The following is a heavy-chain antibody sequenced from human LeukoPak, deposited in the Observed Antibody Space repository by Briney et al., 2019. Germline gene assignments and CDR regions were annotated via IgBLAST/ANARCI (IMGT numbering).Heavy chain of an antibody. CDR3: AGVLTVTSYNWFDP. V-gene: IGHV1-69*01. Sequence: ASVTVSCKASGGTFSSYAISWVRQAPGQGLEWMGGIIPIFGTANYAQKFQGRVTITADESTSTAYMELSSLRSEDTAVYYCAGVLTVTSYNWFDPWGQGTLVTVSS. D-gene: IGHD4-17*01. CDR2: IIPIFGTA. CDR1: GGTFSSYA. J-gene: IGHJ5*02.